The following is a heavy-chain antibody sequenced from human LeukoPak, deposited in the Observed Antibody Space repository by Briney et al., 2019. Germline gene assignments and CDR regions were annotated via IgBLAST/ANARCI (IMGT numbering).Heavy chain of an antibody. J-gene: IGHJ6*03. V-gene: IGHV1-18*01. D-gene: IGHD3-16*01. Sequence: GASVKVSCKASGYTFTSYGISWVRQAPGQGLEWMGWISAYNGNTNYAQKLQGRVTMTTDTSTSTAYMELRSLRSDDTAVYYCARDRSYYRISYYYYYMDVWGKGTTVTVSS. CDR1: GYTFTSYG. CDR3: ARDRSYYRISYYYYYMDV. CDR2: ISAYNGNT.